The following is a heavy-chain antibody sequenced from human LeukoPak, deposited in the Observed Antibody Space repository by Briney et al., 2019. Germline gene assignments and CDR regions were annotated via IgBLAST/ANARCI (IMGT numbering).Heavy chain of an antibody. CDR3: ARDSNPLYYYYYGMDV. Sequence: GGSLRLSCAASGFTFSSYSMNWVRQAPGKGLEWVSYISSSSSTIYYADSVKGRFTISRDNAKNSLYLQMNSLRDEDTAAYYCARDSNPLYYYYYGMDVWGQGTTVTVSS. D-gene: IGHD4-11*01. J-gene: IGHJ6*02. CDR2: ISSSSSTI. V-gene: IGHV3-48*02. CDR1: GFTFSSYS.